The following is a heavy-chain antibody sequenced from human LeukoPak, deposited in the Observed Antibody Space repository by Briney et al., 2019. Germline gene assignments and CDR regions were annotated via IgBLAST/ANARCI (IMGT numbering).Heavy chain of an antibody. CDR3: ARVYIAEDY. CDR2: ISDSGSTI. J-gene: IGHJ4*02. V-gene: IGHV3-11*01. CDR1: GFTFSDYY. Sequence: GGSLRLSCVASGFTFSDYYMSWVRQAPGKGLEWISYISDSGSTIYYAGSVKGRFTISRDNAKNSLYLQMNSLRAEDTAVYYCARVYIAEDYWGQGTLVTISS. D-gene: IGHD2-15*01.